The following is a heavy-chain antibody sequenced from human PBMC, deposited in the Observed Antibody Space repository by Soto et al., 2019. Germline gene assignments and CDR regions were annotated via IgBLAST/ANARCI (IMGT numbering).Heavy chain of an antibody. J-gene: IGHJ1*01. V-gene: IGHV1-18*01. CDR2: ISAYNGNT. D-gene: IGHD6-19*01. Sequence: QVPLVQSGAEVKKPGASVKVSCKASGYTFTSYGISWVRQAPGQGLEWMGWISAYNGNTNYAQKLQGRVTMTTDTTTSTANMELRSLRSDDTAVYYCARDPGEWLVEEGYFQHWGQGTLVTVSS. CDR3: ARDPGEWLVEEGYFQH. CDR1: GYTFTSYG.